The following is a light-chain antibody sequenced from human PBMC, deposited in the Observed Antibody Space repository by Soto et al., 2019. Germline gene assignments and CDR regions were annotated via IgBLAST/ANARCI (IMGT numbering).Light chain of an antibody. J-gene: IGKJ1*01. V-gene: IGKV1-5*01. CDR3: QQYYSYPTWT. CDR2: DAS. Sequence: DIQMTQSPSTLSASAGDRVTITCRASQSISYWLAWYQQKPGKAPKLLIYDASSLESGVPSRFSGSGSGTEFSLTISSLQPDDFATYYCQQYYSYPTWTFGQGTKWIS. CDR1: QSISYW.